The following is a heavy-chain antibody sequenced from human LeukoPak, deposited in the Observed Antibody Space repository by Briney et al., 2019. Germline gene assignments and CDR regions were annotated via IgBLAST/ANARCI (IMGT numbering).Heavy chain of an antibody. CDR3: ARGYSSGYCVDY. V-gene: IGHV3-21*01. CDR1: GFTFSSYS. CDR2: ISSSSSYI. D-gene: IGHD3-22*01. J-gene: IGHJ4*02. Sequence: GGSLRLSCAASGFTFSSYSMNRVRQAPGKGLEWVSSISSSSSYIYYADSVKGRFTISRDNAKNSLYLQMNSLRAEDTAVYYCARGYSSGYCVDYWGQGTLVTVSS.